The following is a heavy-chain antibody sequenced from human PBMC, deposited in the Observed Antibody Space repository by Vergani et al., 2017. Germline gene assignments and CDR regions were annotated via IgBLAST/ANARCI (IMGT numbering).Heavy chain of an antibody. CDR3: ARDRYCSSTSCLYYFDY. V-gene: IGHV1-69*06. Sequence: QVQLVQSGAEVKKPGSSVKVSCKASGGTFSSYAISWVRQAPGQGLEWMGGIIPIFGTANYAQKFQGRVTITADKSTSTAYMELSSLRSEDTAVYYCARDRYCSSTSCLYYFDYWGQGTTVTVSS. CDR1: GGTFSSYA. J-gene: IGHJ4*02. CDR2: IIPIFGTA. D-gene: IGHD2-2*01.